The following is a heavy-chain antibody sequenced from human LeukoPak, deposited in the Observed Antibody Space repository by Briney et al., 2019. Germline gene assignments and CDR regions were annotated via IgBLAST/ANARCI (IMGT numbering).Heavy chain of an antibody. CDR1: GYTFTGYY. V-gene: IGHV1-2*02. D-gene: IGHD3-3*01. CDR2: INPNSGGT. Sequence: GASVKVSCKASGYTFTGYYMHWVRQALGQGLEWMGWINPNSGGTNYAQKFQGRVTMTRDTSISTAYMELSRLRSDDTAVYYCARTLVDYDFWSGLYYYYYMDVWGKGTTVTVSS. J-gene: IGHJ6*03. CDR3: ARTLVDYDFWSGLYYYYYMDV.